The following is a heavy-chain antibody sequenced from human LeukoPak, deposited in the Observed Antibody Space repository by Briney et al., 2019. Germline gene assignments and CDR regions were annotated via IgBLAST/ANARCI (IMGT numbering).Heavy chain of an antibody. D-gene: IGHD5-24*01. V-gene: IGHV1-46*01. CDR3: ARGGGWADGYSPIDF. CDR2: INPSGGST. CDR1: GYTFTSYY. J-gene: IGHJ4*02. Sequence: ASVKVSCKASGYTFTSYYMHWVRQAPGQGLEWMGIINPSGGSTSYAQKFQGRVTMTRDMSTSTVYMELSSLRSEDTAVYYCARGGGWADGYSPIDFWGQGTLVTVSS.